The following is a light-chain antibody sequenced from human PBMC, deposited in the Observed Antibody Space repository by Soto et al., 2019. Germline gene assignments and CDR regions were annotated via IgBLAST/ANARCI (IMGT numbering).Light chain of an antibody. CDR1: RSDIGSYNY. Sequence: QSALTQPASVSGSPGQSITISCSGTRSDIGSYNYVAWYQQFPGKTPKILIYGVSNRPSGVSSRFSGSKSGNTASLTISGLQAEDEADYYCISYTCSSPSYVFGSGTKLAVL. CDR3: ISYTCSSPSYV. J-gene: IGLJ1*01. V-gene: IGLV2-14*01. CDR2: GVS.